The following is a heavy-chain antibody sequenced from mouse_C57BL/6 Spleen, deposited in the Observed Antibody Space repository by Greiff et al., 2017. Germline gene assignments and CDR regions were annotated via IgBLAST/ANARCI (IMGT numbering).Heavy chain of an antibody. CDR2: ISGGGGNT. J-gene: IGHJ2*01. V-gene: IGHV5-9*01. D-gene: IGHD2-2*01. CDR1: GFTFSSYT. Sequence: DVKLVESGGGLVKPGGSLKLSCAASGFTFSSYTMSWVRQTPEKRLEWVATISGGGGNTYYPDSVKGRFTISRDNAKNTLYLQMSSLRSEDTALYYCARIYYGYDGGYYFDYWGQGTTLTVSS. CDR3: ARIYYGYDGGYYFDY.